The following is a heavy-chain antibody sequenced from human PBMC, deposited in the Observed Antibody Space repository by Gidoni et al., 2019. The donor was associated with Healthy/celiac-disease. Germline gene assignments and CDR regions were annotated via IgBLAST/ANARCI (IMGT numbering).Heavy chain of an antibody. Sequence: EVQLVESGGGLVKPGGFLRLSCAASGFTFSSYSMNWVRQAPGKGLEWVSSISSSSSYIYYADSVKGRFTISRDNAKNSLYLQMNSLRAEDTAVYYCARDFGSKPHYFDYWGQGTLVTVSS. J-gene: IGHJ4*02. CDR3: ARDFGSKPHYFDY. V-gene: IGHV3-21*01. CDR2: ISSSSSYI. D-gene: IGHD3-16*01. CDR1: GFTFSSYS.